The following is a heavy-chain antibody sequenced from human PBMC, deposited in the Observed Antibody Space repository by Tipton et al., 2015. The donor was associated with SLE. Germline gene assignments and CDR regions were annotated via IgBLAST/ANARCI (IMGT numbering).Heavy chain of an antibody. CDR2: VFYSGST. CDR3: AREGLRFLHMDV. Sequence: GLVKPSETLSLTCTVSGGSISNFYWSWIRQTPGKGLEWIGNVFYSGSTHYNPSLKSRVIMSVDTSKNEFSLKVSSVTAADTAVYYCAREGLRFLHMDVWGRGATVIVSS. J-gene: IGHJ6*04. CDR1: GGSISNFY. V-gene: IGHV4-59*01. D-gene: IGHD3-3*01.